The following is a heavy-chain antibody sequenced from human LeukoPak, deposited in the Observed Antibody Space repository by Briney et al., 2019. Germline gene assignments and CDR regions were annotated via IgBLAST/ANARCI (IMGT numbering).Heavy chain of an antibody. CDR1: GGSISSSSYN. Sequence: SETLSLTCTVSGGSISSSSYNWGWIRQPPGKGLEWIGSISYSGSTYYNPSLKSRVTISVDTSKNQFSLKLSSVTAADTAVYYCARGYCSGGSCYSYYYYNYMDVWGKGTTVTVSS. D-gene: IGHD2-15*01. V-gene: IGHV4-39*07. CDR2: ISYSGST. J-gene: IGHJ6*03. CDR3: ARGYCSGGSCYSYYYYNYMDV.